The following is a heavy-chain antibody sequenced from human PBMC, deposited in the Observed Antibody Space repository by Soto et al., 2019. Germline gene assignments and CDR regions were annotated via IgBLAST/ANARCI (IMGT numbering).Heavy chain of an antibody. Sequence: SETLSLTCTVSGGSISSGGYYWSWIRQPPGKGLEWIGYVYYSGSTNYSPSLKSRVTISVDTSKNQFSLTLSSVTAADTVVYYCARERLGRFDPWGQGTLVTVSS. CDR1: GGSISSGGYY. J-gene: IGHJ5*02. D-gene: IGHD3-16*01. V-gene: IGHV4-31*03. CDR3: ARERLGRFDP. CDR2: VYYSGST.